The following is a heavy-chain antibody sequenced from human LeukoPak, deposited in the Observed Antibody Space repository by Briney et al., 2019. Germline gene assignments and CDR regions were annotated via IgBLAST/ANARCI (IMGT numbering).Heavy chain of an antibody. CDR3: AKLGAAAGTNWFDP. Sequence: GGSLRLSCAASGFTFSSYAMSWVRQAPGKGLEWVSAISGSGGSTYYADSVKGRFTISRDNPKNTLYLQMNGLRAEDTAVYYCAKLGAAAGTNWFDPWGQGTPVTVSS. D-gene: IGHD6-13*01. CDR2: ISGSGGST. V-gene: IGHV3-23*01. J-gene: IGHJ5*02. CDR1: GFTFSSYA.